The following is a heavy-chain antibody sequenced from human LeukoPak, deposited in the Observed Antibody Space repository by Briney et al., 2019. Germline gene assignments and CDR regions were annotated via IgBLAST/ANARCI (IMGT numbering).Heavy chain of an antibody. D-gene: IGHD2/OR15-2a*01. CDR1: GFTFSSYA. CDR2: INSDGSST. Sequence: PGGSLRLSCAASGFTFSSYAMSWVRQAPGKGLVWVSRINSDGSSTSYADSVKGRFTISRDNAKNTLYLQMNSLRAEDTAVYYCARDGEYFPSFDYWGQGTLVTVSS. V-gene: IGHV3-74*01. J-gene: IGHJ4*02. CDR3: ARDGEYFPSFDY.